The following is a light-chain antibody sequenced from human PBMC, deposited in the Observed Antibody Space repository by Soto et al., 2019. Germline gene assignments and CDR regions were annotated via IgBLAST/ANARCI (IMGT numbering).Light chain of an antibody. V-gene: IGLV1-47*02. CDR1: SSNIGNNF. CDR3: STWDASLSGRV. CDR2: NDD. Sequence: QSVLTQPPSASGTPGQKVTISCSGASSNIGNNFVSWYQQVPGTAPKLLIYNDDQRPSGVPDRVSGSKSGTSAPLAISGLRSEDEADYYCSTWDASLSGRVFGGGTKLTVL. J-gene: IGLJ3*02.